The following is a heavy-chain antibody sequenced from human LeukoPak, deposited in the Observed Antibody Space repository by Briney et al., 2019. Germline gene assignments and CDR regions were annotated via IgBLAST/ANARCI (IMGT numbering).Heavy chain of an antibody. V-gene: IGHV1-46*01. J-gene: IGHJ4*02. Sequence: ASVKVSCKASGYTFSSYYIHWVRQAPGQGLEWMGTIYPSVDSTTYAQKFQGRVTMTRDTSTSTVYMELSSLRSEDTAIYYCARVLGAHRYGSIDHWGQGTLVTVSS. CDR3: ARVLGAHRYGSIDH. CDR1: GYTFSSYY. D-gene: IGHD5-18*01. CDR2: IYPSVDST.